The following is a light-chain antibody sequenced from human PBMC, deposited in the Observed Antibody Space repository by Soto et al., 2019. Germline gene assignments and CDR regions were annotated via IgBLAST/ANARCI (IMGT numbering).Light chain of an antibody. CDR2: DVS. V-gene: IGLV2-14*01. CDR1: SSDVDDYNF. J-gene: IGLJ1*01. CDR3: TSYTSSSTLYV. Sequence: QSVLTQPAAVSRSPGQSITISCTGTSSDVDDYNFVSWYQQHPGKAPKLMIYDVSNRPSGVSNRFSGSKSANTASLTISGLQAEDEADYYCTSYTSSSTLYVFGTGTKVTVL.